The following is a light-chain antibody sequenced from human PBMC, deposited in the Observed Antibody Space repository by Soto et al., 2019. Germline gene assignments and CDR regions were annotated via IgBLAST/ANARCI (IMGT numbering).Light chain of an antibody. V-gene: IGKV3-20*01. CDR2: GVS. CDR3: EQYGSSPRT. CDR1: QSVSSSY. J-gene: IGKJ1*01. Sequence: VLTQSACPLSLSPGESATLSCRASQSVSSSYLAWYQQKNGQAPRLVIYGVSSRATGIPDRFSGSGSGTDVNLTISRLETEDFAVYYCEQYGSSPRTFGQGTKVDIK.